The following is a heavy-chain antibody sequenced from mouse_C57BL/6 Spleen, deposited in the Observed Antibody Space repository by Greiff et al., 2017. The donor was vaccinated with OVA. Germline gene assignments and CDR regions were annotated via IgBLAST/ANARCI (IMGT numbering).Heavy chain of an antibody. CDR1: GYTFTDYE. D-gene: IGHD1-1*01. CDR3: TRIYGSSYDY. Sequence: QVQLQQSGAELVRPGASVTLSCKASGYTFTDYEMHWVKQTPVHGLEWIGAIDPETGGTAYNQKFKGKAILTADKSSSTAYMELRSLTSEDSAVYYCTRIYGSSYDYWGQGTTLTVSS. V-gene: IGHV1-15*01. CDR2: IDPETGGT. J-gene: IGHJ2*01.